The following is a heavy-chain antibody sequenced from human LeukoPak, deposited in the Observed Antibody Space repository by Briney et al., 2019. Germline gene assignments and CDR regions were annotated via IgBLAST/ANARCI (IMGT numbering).Heavy chain of an antibody. CDR1: GGSISSGDYY. CDR2: IYYSGST. Sequence: SETLSLTCTVSGGSISSGDYYWSWIRQPPGKGLEWIGYIYYSGSTYYNPSLKSRVTISVDTSKNQFSLKLSSVTAADTAVYYCARAEYQLSYFDYWGQGTLVTVSS. D-gene: IGHD2-2*01. CDR3: ARAEYQLSYFDY. J-gene: IGHJ4*02. V-gene: IGHV4-30-4*08.